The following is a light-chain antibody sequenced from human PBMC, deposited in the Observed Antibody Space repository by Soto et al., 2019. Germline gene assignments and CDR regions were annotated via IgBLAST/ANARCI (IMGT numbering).Light chain of an antibody. CDR3: CSYAGSPRDV. CDR1: SSNVGGYNY. J-gene: IGLJ1*01. V-gene: IGLV2-11*01. Sequence: QSALTQPRSVSGSPGQSVTISFNETSSNVGGYNYVSWYQQHPGKAPKVMIYDVSERPSGVPDRFSGSKSGNTASLTISGLQAEDEADYYCCSYAGSPRDVFGTGTKVTVL. CDR2: DVS.